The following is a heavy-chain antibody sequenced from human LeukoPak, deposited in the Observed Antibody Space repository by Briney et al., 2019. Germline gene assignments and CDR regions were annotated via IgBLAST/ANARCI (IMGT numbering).Heavy chain of an antibody. CDR1: GCSFSNYA. Sequence: PGASLRLSCAASGCSFSNYAMSWVRQVPGKGLEWVSAISGRDDSTDYVYSVKGRFTTSRDSSKKTLYLQMNSMRAEDTAVYYCAKWGDYDVLTGYYDSDYWGQGTLVTVSS. V-gene: IGHV3-23*02. CDR3: AKWGDYDVLTGYYDSDY. CDR2: ISGRDDST. J-gene: IGHJ4*02. D-gene: IGHD3-9*01.